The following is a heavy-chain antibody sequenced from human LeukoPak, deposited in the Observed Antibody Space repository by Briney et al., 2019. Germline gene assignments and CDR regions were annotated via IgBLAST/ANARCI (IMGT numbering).Heavy chain of an antibody. CDR3: ARDRSSRALDY. J-gene: IGHJ4*02. D-gene: IGHD6-19*01. V-gene: IGHV3-30*03. CDR2: ISYDGSNK. CDR1: GFTFSSYG. Sequence: GGSLRLSCAASGFTFSSYGMHWVRQAPGKGLEWVAVISYDGSNKYYADSVKGRFTISRDNSKNTLYLQMNSLRVEDTAVYYCARDRSSRALDYWGQGTLVTVSS.